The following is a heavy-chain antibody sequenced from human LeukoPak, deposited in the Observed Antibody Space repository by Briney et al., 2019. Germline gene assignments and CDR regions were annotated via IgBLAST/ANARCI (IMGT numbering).Heavy chain of an antibody. CDR2: IYYSGST. V-gene: IGHV4-30-4*08. CDR3: ARWSLVVPAAIPPPYGYFDL. CDR1: GGSISSGDYY. D-gene: IGHD2-2*02. Sequence: SETLSLTCTVSGGSISSGDYYWSWIRQPPGKGLEWIGYIYYSGSTYYNPSLKSRVTISVDTSKNQFSLKLSSVTAADTAVYYCARWSLVVPAAIPPPYGYFDLWGRGTLVTVSS. J-gene: IGHJ2*01.